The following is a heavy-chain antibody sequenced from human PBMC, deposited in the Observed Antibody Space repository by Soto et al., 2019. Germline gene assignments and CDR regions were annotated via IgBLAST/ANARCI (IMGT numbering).Heavy chain of an antibody. J-gene: IGHJ5*01. CDR2: ISGTGVYI. CDR3: AREGALKPFYS. V-gene: IGHV3-21*01. Sequence: VSLRLSCVASGFTFSNYNMNWVRQAPGKGLEWVSHISGTGVYIHYEDAVKGRFTISRDNAKSSVYLQMNSLRAEDTAVYYCAREGALKPFYSWGKGALVTASS. CDR1: GFTFSNYN.